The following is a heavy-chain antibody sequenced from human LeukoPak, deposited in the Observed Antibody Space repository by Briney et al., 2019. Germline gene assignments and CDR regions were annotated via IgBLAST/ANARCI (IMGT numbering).Heavy chain of an antibody. Sequence: GGSLRLSCAASGFTFSSYWMHWVRQAPGKGLVWVSRIKSDGSTNCADSVKDRFTISRDNAKNTVSLQMNSLRAEDTGVYYCARAPSEIGGYYPEYFRHWGQGTLVTVSS. CDR2: IKSDGST. D-gene: IGHD3-22*01. J-gene: IGHJ1*01. CDR1: GFTFSSYW. CDR3: ARAPSEIGGYYPEYFRH. V-gene: IGHV3-74*01.